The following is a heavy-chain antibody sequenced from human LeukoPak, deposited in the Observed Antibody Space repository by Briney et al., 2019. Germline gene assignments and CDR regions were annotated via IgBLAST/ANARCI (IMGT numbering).Heavy chain of an antibody. J-gene: IGHJ3*02. CDR1: GGSISSYY. CDR2: IHYSGST. D-gene: IGHD6-19*01. V-gene: IGHV4-59*01. Sequence: KASETLSLTCTVSGGSISSYYWSWIRQPPGKGLEWIGYIHYSGSTNYNPSLKSRLTISVETSKNQFSLKLRSVTAADTAVYYCAKYSSGWYRRGAFDIWGQGTMVTVSS. CDR3: AKYSSGWYRRGAFDI.